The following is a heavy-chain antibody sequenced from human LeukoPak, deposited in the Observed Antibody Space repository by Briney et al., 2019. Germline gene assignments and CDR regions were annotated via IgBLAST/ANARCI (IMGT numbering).Heavy chain of an antibody. D-gene: IGHD3-22*01. CDR1: SGSISSSSYY. CDR3: AREYDSSGYYPYWYFDL. V-gene: IGHV4-39*07. CDR2: IYYSGST. Sequence: SSETLSLTCTVSSGSISSSSYYWGWIRQPPGKGLEWIGSIYYSGSTYYNPSLKSRVTISVDTSKNQFSLKLSSVTAADTAVYYCAREYDSSGYYPYWYFDLWGRGTLVTVSS. J-gene: IGHJ2*01.